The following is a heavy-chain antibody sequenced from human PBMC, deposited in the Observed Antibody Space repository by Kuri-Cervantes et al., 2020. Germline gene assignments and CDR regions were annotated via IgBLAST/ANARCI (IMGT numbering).Heavy chain of an antibody. Sequence: GGSLRLSCAASGFTFSSYGMHWVRQAPGKGLEWVAVISYDGSNKYYADSVKGRFTISRDNSKNTLYLQMNSLRAEDTAVYYCAKDHGSSWNYCYFDYWGQGTLVTVS. CDR2: ISYDGSNK. D-gene: IGHD6-13*01. CDR1: GFTFSSYG. V-gene: IGHV3-30*18. J-gene: IGHJ4*02. CDR3: AKDHGSSWNYCYFDY.